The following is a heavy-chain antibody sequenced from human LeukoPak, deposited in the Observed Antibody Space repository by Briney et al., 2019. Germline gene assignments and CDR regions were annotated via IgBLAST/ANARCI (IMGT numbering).Heavy chain of an antibody. Sequence: PGGSLRLSCTASGFTFGDYAMSWVRQAPGKGLEWVGFIRSKAYGGTTEYAASVKGRFTISRDDSKNTLYLQMNSLKTEDTAVYYCTTDEAGYPPRWGQGTLVTVSS. D-gene: IGHD6-13*01. V-gene: IGHV3-49*04. CDR3: TTDEAGYPPR. CDR1: GFTFGDYA. CDR2: IRSKAYGGTT. J-gene: IGHJ4*02.